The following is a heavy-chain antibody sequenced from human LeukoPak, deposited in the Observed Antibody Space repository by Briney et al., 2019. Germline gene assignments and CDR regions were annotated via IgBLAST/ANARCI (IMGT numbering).Heavy chain of an antibody. CDR2: IYYSGST. D-gene: IGHD3-10*01. CDR3: ARRGGSGSYYSIGY. V-gene: IGHV4-31*03. J-gene: IGHJ4*02. Sequence: SETLCLTCPVSGGSISSGGYYWSWIRQHPGKGLEWIGYIYYSGSTYYNPSLKSRVTISVDTSKNQFSLKLSSVTAADTAVYYCARRGGSGSYYSIGYWGQGTLVTVSS. CDR1: GGSISSGGYY.